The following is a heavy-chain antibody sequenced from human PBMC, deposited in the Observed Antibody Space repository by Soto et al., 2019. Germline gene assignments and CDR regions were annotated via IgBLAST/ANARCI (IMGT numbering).Heavy chain of an antibody. CDR1: GGTFSTYA. V-gene: IGHV1-69*12. D-gene: IGHD5-18*01. CDR3: ASGIQLWLRRINNGYSG. Sequence: QVQLVQSGAEVKKPESSVKVSCKAPGGTFSTYAISWVRQAPGQGLEWMGGIIPMFGTANYAQRFKDRVPITADEPTNTVYTELSSLRSEDTAVYFCASGIQLWLRRINNGYSGWGQGTLVTVSS. CDR2: IIPMFGTA. J-gene: IGHJ4*02.